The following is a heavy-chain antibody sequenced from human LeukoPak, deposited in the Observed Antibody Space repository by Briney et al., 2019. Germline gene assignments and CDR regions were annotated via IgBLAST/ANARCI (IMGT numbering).Heavy chain of an antibody. V-gene: IGHV4-34*01. Sequence: SETLSLTCAVYGGSFSGYYWSWIRQPPGNRLEWIGEINHSGSTNYNPSLKSRVTISVDTSKNQFSLKLSSVTAADTAVYYCARGIGPPRVDYWGQGTLVTVSS. CDR1: GGSFSGYY. CDR3: ARGIGPPRVDY. CDR2: INHSGST. J-gene: IGHJ4*02.